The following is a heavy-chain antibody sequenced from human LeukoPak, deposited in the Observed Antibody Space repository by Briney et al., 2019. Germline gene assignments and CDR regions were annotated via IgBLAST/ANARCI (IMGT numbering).Heavy chain of an antibody. CDR3: ASDYPYYYYYLDV. V-gene: IGHV3-48*01. Sequence: GGSLRLSCAASGFTFSSYSMNWVRQAPGKGLEWVSYISSSSSTIYYADSVKGRFTISRDNAKNSLYLQMNSLRAEDTAVYYCASDYPYYYYYLDVWGKGTTVTVSS. J-gene: IGHJ6*03. CDR2: ISSSSSTI. CDR1: GFTFSSYS.